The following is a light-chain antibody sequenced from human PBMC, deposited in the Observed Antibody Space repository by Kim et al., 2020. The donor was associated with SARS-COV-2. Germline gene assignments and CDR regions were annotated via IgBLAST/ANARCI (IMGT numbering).Light chain of an antibody. CDR2: YDS. Sequence: APGKTGRITCGGNNSGSKSVHWYQQKPGQAPVLVIYYDSDRPSGIPERFSGANSGNTATLTISRVEAGDEADYYWQVWDNSSDHRVFGGGTQLTVL. CDR1: NSGSKS. V-gene: IGLV3-21*04. J-gene: IGLJ3*02. CDR3: QVWDNSSDHRV.